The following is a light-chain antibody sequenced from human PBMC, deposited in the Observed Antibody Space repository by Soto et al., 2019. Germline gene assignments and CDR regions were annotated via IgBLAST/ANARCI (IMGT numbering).Light chain of an antibody. V-gene: IGKV1-39*01. J-gene: IGKJ4*01. CDR2: AAS. CDR3: QQSYSTLPT. CDR1: HSISSY. Sequence: DIQMTHSPSSLSASVGDRVTITCRASHSISSYLNWYQQKPGKAPKLLIYAASSLQSEVPSRFSGSGSGTDFTLTISSLQPEDFATYYCQQSYSTLPTFGGGTKVDIK.